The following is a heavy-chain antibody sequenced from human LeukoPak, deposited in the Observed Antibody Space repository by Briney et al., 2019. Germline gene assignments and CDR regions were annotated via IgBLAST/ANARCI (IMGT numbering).Heavy chain of an antibody. Sequence: GGSLRLSCAASGFTFSSYGMHWVRQAPGKGPEWVAVISYDGSNKYYADSVKGRFTISRDNSKNTLYLQMNSLRAEDTAVYYCAKDSAGIYDILTGPKTNYFDYWGQGTLVTVSS. V-gene: IGHV3-30*18. CDR3: AKDSAGIYDILTGPKTNYFDY. D-gene: IGHD3-9*01. J-gene: IGHJ4*02. CDR2: ISYDGSNK. CDR1: GFTFSSYG.